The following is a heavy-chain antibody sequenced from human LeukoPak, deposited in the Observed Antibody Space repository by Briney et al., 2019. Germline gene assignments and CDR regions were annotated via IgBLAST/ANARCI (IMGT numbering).Heavy chain of an antibody. V-gene: IGHV3-23*01. CDR3: ARAVQMATIPPGY. J-gene: IGHJ4*02. CDR2: ISGSGGST. D-gene: IGHD5-12*01. Sequence: TGGSLRLSCAASGFTFSSYWMSWVRQAPGKGLEWVSAISGSGGSTYYADSVKGRFTISRDNSKNTLYLQMNSLRAEDTAVYYCARAVQMATIPPGYWGQGTLVTVSS. CDR1: GFTFSSYW.